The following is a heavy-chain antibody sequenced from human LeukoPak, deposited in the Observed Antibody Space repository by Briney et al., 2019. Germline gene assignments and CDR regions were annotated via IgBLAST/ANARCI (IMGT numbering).Heavy chain of an antibody. Sequence: SETLSLTCTVSGGSISSYSWSWLRQPPGKGLEWIGYIYYSGSTNYNPSLKSRVTISVDTSKNQFSLKLSSVTAADTAVYYCARRSSIMGSYLYYFDYWGQGTLVTVSS. CDR1: GGSISSYS. D-gene: IGHD1-26*01. CDR3: ARRSSIMGSYLYYFDY. V-gene: IGHV4-59*01. CDR2: IYYSGST. J-gene: IGHJ4*02.